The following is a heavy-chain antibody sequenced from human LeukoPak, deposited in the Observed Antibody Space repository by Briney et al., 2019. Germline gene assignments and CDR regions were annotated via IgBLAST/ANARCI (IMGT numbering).Heavy chain of an antibody. V-gene: IGHV3-48*04. CDR2: ISSSSSTI. CDR3: ARDSTRVYYDSSGYYSDAFDI. J-gene: IGHJ3*02. D-gene: IGHD3-22*01. Sequence: GGSLRLSCAASGFTFSSYSMNWVRQAPGKGLEWVSYISSSSSTIYYADSVKGRFTISRDNAKNSLYLQMNSLRAEDTAVYYCARDSTRVYYDSSGYYSDAFDIWGQGTMVTVSP. CDR1: GFTFSSYS.